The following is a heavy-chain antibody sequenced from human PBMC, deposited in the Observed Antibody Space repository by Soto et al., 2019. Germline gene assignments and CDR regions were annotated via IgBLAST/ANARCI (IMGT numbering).Heavy chain of an antibody. J-gene: IGHJ6*02. D-gene: IGHD2-15*01. Sequence: SQTLSLTCVIPGDSVSSSSVAWNWVRQSPSRGLEWLGRTYYRSRWYSDFAVSVRGRIVINADTSKNQFSLQLNSVTPEDTAVYFCARSEEDSDYYYYGLDVWGQGTTVTV. CDR1: GDSVSSSSVA. CDR2: TYYRSRWYS. V-gene: IGHV6-1*01. CDR3: ARSEEDSDYYYYGLDV.